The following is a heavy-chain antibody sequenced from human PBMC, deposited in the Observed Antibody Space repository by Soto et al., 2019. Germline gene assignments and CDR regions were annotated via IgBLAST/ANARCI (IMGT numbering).Heavy chain of an antibody. CDR1: GFVFSSYD. CDR2: IANTGDP. Sequence: EVQLEESGGGLVQRGGSLRLSCAASGFVFSSYDMHWVRHTTGAGLEWVSVIANTGDPYYSDSVKGRFTISRDNAKNALYLQMNSLRVGDSAMYYCAREGTGGGFDIWGQGTKVTVSS. V-gene: IGHV3-13*05. CDR3: AREGTGGGFDI. J-gene: IGHJ3*02. D-gene: IGHD1-1*01.